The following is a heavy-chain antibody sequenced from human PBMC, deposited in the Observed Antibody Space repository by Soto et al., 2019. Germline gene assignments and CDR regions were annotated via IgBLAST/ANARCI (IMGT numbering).Heavy chain of an antibody. Sequence: GGSLRLSCAASGFTFSSYGMHWVRQAPGKGLEWVAVISYDGSNKYYADSVKGRFTISRDNSKNTLYLQMNSLRAEDTAVYYCAKGTNPFMITFGGVAWGQGTLVTVPQ. D-gene: IGHD3-16*01. CDR1: GFTFSSYG. J-gene: IGHJ5*02. CDR2: ISYDGSNK. CDR3: AKGTNPFMITFGGVA. V-gene: IGHV3-30*18.